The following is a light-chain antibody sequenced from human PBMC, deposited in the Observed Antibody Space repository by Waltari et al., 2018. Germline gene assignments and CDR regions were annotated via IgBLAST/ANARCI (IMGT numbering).Light chain of an antibody. CDR1: SSDVGSYNL. V-gene: IGLV2-23*01. CDR3: WSYTAGSTWV. J-gene: IGLJ3*02. CDR2: EGS. Sequence: QSALTQPASVSGSPGQSITISCTGTSSDVGSYNLVSWYQQPPGKAPNPMIYEGSNRPSGVSNRFSGAKSGNTASLTLSGLQAGDEAYYYCWSYTAGSTWVFGGGTKLTVL.